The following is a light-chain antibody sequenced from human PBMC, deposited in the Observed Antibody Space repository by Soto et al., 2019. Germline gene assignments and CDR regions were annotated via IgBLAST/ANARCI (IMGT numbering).Light chain of an antibody. Sequence: QAVVTQEPSLTVSPGGTVTLTCGSSTGAVTSGHYPYWFQQKPGQAPRTLIHDTSNKHSWTPARFSGSLLGGKAALTLSGAQPEDEGKYYCVLCHSGPRGVFGGGTKLTVL. V-gene: IGLV7-46*01. CDR2: DTS. J-gene: IGLJ3*02. CDR1: TGAVTSGHY. CDR3: VLCHSGPRGV.